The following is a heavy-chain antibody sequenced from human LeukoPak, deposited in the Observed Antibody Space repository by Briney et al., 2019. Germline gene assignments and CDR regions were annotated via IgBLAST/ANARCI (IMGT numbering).Heavy chain of an antibody. Sequence: GGSLRLSCAASGFTFSSYWMSWVRQAPGKGLEWVAKINQDGSEKYYVDSVKGRFTISRDNAKNSLYLQMNSLRAEDTAVYYCATKQEYYYDSSGKLAFDIWGQGTMVTVSS. J-gene: IGHJ3*02. CDR2: INQDGSEK. CDR3: ATKQEYYYDSSGKLAFDI. CDR1: GFTFSSYW. V-gene: IGHV3-7*01. D-gene: IGHD3-22*01.